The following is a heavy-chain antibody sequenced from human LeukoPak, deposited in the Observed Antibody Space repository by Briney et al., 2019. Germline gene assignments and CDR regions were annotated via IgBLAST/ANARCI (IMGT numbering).Heavy chain of an antibody. J-gene: IGHJ4*02. D-gene: IGHD3-22*01. V-gene: IGHV1-2*06. CDR2: INPNSGGT. CDR3: ATDTWGYYDSSNYYRQADY. CDR1: GYTFTGYY. Sequence: ASVKVSCKASGYTFTGYYMHWVRQAPGQGLEWMGRINPNSGGTNYGQKFQGRVTMTRDTSISTAYMELSRLRSDDTAVYYCATDTWGYYDSSNYYRQADYWGQGTLVTVSS.